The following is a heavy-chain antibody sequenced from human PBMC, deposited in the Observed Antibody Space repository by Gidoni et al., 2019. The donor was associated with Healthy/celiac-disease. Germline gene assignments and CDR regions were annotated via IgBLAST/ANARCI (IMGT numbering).Heavy chain of an antibody. Sequence: EVQLLESGGGLVPPGGSLRLSCAASGFTFSSYALRWVRQAPGKGLEWVSAISGSGGSTYYADSVKGRFTISRDNSKNTLYLQMNSLRAEDTAVYYCAKDEVDCSGGSCHYDGEPFYYYYYMDVWGKGTTVTVSS. CDR1: GFTFSSYA. CDR2: ISGSGGST. D-gene: IGHD2-15*01. CDR3: AKDEVDCSGGSCHYDGEPFYYYYYMDV. V-gene: IGHV3-23*01. J-gene: IGHJ6*03.